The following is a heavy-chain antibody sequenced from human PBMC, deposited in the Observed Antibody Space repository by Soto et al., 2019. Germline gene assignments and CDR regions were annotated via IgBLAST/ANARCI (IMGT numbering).Heavy chain of an antibody. D-gene: IGHD6-13*01. CDR3: ARGRSSSWYAYYFDY. Sequence: LRLSCAASGFTFSSYEMNWVRQAPGKGLEWVSYISSSGSTIYYADSVKGRFTISRDNAKNSLYLQMNSLRAEDTAVYYCARGRSSSWYAYYFDYWGQGTLVTVSS. J-gene: IGHJ4*02. V-gene: IGHV3-48*03. CDR1: GFTFSSYE. CDR2: ISSSGSTI.